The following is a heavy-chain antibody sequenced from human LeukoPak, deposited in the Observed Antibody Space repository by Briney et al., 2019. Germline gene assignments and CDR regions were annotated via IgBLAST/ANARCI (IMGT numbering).Heavy chain of an antibody. CDR3: AGSAYSSSWSSFDS. Sequence: SETLSLTCAVYGGSFSGYYWSWIRQPPGKGLEWIGEINHSGSTNYNPSLKSRVTISVDTSKNQFSLKLSSVTAADTAVYYCAGSAYSSSWSSFDSWGQGTLVTVSS. V-gene: IGHV4-34*01. CDR1: GGSFSGYY. D-gene: IGHD6-13*01. CDR2: INHSGST. J-gene: IGHJ4*02.